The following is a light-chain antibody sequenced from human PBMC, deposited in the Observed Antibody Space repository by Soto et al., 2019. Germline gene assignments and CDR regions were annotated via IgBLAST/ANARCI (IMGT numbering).Light chain of an antibody. CDR3: QQYGTSPWT. V-gene: IGKV3-20*01. Sequence: EIVLTQSPGTLSLSPGERATLSCRASQSIISSYLAWYQQKPGQAPRLLIYGASSRATGIPDWFSGSGSGTDFTLTISGLEPEDLAVYYCQQYGTSPWTFGQGTKVEIK. J-gene: IGKJ1*01. CDR1: QSIISSY. CDR2: GAS.